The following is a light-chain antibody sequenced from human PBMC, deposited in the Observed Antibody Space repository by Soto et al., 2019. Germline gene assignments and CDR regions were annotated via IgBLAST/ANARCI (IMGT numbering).Light chain of an antibody. J-gene: IGKJ1*01. Sequence: MVLTQSPSTLSFSPRERATPSCRASQSVSSSYLAWYQQKPGQAPRLLIYGASIRATGIPDRFSGSGSGTDFTLTISRLEPEDFAVFYCQQYGSSPWTFGQGTKVDIK. V-gene: IGKV3-20*01. CDR3: QQYGSSPWT. CDR1: QSVSSSY. CDR2: GAS.